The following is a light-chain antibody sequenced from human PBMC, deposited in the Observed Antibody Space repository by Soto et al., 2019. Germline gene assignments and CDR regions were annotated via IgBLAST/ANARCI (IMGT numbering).Light chain of an antibody. J-gene: IGLJ3*02. V-gene: IGLV2-23*02. Sequence: QSALTQPAAVSGSPGQSITISCTGTDNDIAVYSLVSWYQQHPGKAPKIMIYEINKRPSGVSIRFSGSKSGNTASLTISGLQPEDEADYYCCSYAGSSTFVFGGGTKLTVL. CDR3: CSYAGSSTFV. CDR2: EIN. CDR1: DNDIAVYSL.